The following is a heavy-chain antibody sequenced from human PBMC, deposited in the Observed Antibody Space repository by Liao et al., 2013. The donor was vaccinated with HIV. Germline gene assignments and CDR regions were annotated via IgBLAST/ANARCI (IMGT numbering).Heavy chain of an antibody. J-gene: IGHJ4*02. Sequence: QVQLQQWGAGLLKPSETLSLTCAVFGGSFSGYYWSWIRQPPGKGLEWIGEITHSGNTNYNPSLKSRVTISVDTSKNQFSLKLSSVTAADTAVYYCASWSSLAYWGQGTLVTVSS. CDR3: ASWSSLAY. V-gene: IGHV4-34*01. CDR2: ITHSGNT. CDR1: GGSFSGYY. D-gene: IGHD1-26*01.